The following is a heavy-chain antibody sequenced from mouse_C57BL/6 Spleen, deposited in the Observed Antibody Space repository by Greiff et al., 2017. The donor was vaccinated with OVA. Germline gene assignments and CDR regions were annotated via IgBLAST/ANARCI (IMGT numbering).Heavy chain of an antibody. D-gene: IGHD2-3*01. CDR1: GFNIKNTY. CDR3: ARRGPYDGYYGYAMDY. V-gene: IGHV14-3*01. Sequence: EVKLQESVAELVRPGASVKLSCTASGFNIKNTYMHWVKQRPEQGLEWIGRIDPANGNTKYAPKFQGKATITADTSSNTAYLQLSSLTSEDTAIYYCARRGPYDGYYGYAMDYWGQGTSVTVSS. J-gene: IGHJ4*01. CDR2: IDPANGNT.